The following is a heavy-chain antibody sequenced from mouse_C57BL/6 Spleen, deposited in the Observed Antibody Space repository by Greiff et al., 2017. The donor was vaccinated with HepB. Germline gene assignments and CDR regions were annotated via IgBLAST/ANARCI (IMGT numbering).Heavy chain of an antibody. V-gene: IGHV1-64*01. CDR1: GYTFTSYW. D-gene: IGHD1-1*01. CDR3: ARPSYLGAMDD. CDR2: IHPDSGST. J-gene: IGHJ4*01. Sequence: QVQLQQPGAELVKPGASVKLSCKASGYTFTSYWMHWVKQRPGQGLEWIGMIHPDSGSTNYNEKLKIKATLTVDKSSSTTYMQPSSLTSEDSAVYYCARPSYLGAMDDWGQGTSVTVSS.